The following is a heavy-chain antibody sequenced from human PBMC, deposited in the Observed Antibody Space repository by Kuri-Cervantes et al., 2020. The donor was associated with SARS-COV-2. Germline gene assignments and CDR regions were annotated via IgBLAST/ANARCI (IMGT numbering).Heavy chain of an antibody. CDR2: ISYDGSNK. V-gene: IGHV3-30-3*01. CDR1: GFTFSSYA. CDR3: AREGPYDYSNYDY. J-gene: IGHJ4*02. Sequence: GESLKISCAASGFTFSSYAMHWVRQAPGKGLEWVAVISYDGSNKYHADSVKGRFTISRDNSKNTLYLQMNSLRAEDTAVYYCAREGPYDYSNYDYWGQGTLVTVSS. D-gene: IGHD4-11*01.